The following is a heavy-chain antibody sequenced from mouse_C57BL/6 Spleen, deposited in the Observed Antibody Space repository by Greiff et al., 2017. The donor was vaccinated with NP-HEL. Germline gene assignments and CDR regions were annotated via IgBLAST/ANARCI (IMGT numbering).Heavy chain of an antibody. Sequence: ESGPGLVKPSQSLSLTCSVTGYSITSGYYWNWIRQFPGNKLEWMGYISYDGSTNYNPSLKNRISITRDTSKNQVFLKLNSVTTEDTATYYGARGDSNYFYYAMDDWGQGTSVTVSS. CDR1: GYSITSGYY. CDR2: ISYDGST. J-gene: IGHJ4*01. CDR3: ARGDSNYFYYAMDD. D-gene: IGHD2-5*01. V-gene: IGHV3-6*01.